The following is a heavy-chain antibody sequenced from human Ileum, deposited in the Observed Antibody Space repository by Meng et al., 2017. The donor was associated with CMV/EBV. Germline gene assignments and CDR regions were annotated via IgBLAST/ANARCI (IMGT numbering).Heavy chain of an antibody. D-gene: IGHD2-8*01. CDR3: ARGRYCTSGSCYIDY. V-gene: IGHV3-30*02. J-gene: IGHJ4*02. CDR2: VRHDGGNK. CDR1: GFTFSSYG. Sequence: GGSLRLSCEASGFTFSSYGMHWVRQAPGKGLEWVAFVRHDGGNKYYADSVKGRFTISRDNAKNSLYLQVDSLRVEDTALYYCARGRYCTSGSCYIDYWGQGTLVTVSS.